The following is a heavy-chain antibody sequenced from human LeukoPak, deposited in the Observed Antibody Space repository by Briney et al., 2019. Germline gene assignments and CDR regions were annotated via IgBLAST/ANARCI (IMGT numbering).Heavy chain of an antibody. J-gene: IGHJ4*02. CDR2: IRSNANSYAT. D-gene: IGHD3-16*02. V-gene: IGHV3-73*01. CDR1: GFTFSGSA. CDR3: TRPGFGITFGGVIVNIFDY. Sequence: PGGSLRLSCAASGFTFSGSAMHWVRQASGKGLEWVGRIRSNANSYATAYAASVKGRFTISRDDSKNTAYLQMNSLKTEDTAVYYCTRPGFGITFGGVIVNIFDYWGQGTLVTVSS.